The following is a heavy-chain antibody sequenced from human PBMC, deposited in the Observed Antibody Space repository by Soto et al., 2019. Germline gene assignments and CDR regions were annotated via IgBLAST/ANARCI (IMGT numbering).Heavy chain of an antibody. Sequence: ASVKVSCKASGYTFTGYYMHWVRQAPGQGLEWMGWINPNSGGTNYAQKFQGWVTMTRDTSISTAYMELSRLRSDDTAVYYCEREKTKAPYSSGSKGAKFDYWGQGTLVTVS. CDR2: INPNSGGT. CDR3: EREKTKAPYSSGSKGAKFDY. V-gene: IGHV1-2*04. D-gene: IGHD6-19*01. J-gene: IGHJ4*02. CDR1: GYTFTGYY.